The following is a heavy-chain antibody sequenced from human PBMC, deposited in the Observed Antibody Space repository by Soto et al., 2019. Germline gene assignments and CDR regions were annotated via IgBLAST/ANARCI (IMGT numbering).Heavy chain of an antibody. D-gene: IGHD2-15*01. V-gene: IGHV3-33*01. CDR1: GFTFSSYG. Sequence: GGSLRLSCAASGFTFSSYGMHWVRQAPGKGLEWVAVIWYDGSNKYYADSVKGRFTISRDNSKNTLYLQMNSLRAEDTAVYYSARDLELGYCSGGSCYRFDYWGQGTLVTVSS. J-gene: IGHJ4*02. CDR2: IWYDGSNK. CDR3: ARDLELGYCSGGSCYRFDY.